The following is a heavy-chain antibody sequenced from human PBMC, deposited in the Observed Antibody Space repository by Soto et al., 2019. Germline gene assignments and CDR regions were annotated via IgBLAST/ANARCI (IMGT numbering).Heavy chain of an antibody. D-gene: IGHD2-2*01. V-gene: IGHV1-69*01. CDR3: ARGGASVVVPAAPAGADKEVHYCVY. Sequence: QVQLVQAGAAVKKPGSSVKVSCKASGGTFSSYAISWVRQAPGQGLEWMGGLIPIFGTANYAQKFQGRVTITADESTNTAYMELSSLRSADTEVYYCARGGASVVVPAAPAGADKEVHYCVYWGQATLVTASS. J-gene: IGHJ4*02. CDR1: GGTFSSYA. CDR2: LIPIFGTA.